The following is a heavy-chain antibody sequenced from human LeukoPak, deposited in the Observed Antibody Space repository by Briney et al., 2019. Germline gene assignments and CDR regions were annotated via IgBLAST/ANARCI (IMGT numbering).Heavy chain of an antibody. CDR1: GDSVSSNSAA. V-gene: IGHV6-1*01. CDR3: AAERGYSGYDHPGSNYYYGMDV. CDR2: TYYRSKWYN. D-gene: IGHD5-12*01. J-gene: IGHJ6*02. Sequence: SHTLSLTCAISGDSVSSNSAAWNWIRQSPSRGLEWLGRTYYRSKWYNDYAVSVKSRITINPDTSKNQFSLQLNSVTPEDTAVYYCAAERGYSGYDHPGSNYYYGMDVWGQGTTVTVSS.